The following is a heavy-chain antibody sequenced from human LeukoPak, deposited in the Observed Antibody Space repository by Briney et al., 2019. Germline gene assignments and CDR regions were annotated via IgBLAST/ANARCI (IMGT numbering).Heavy chain of an antibody. D-gene: IGHD6-6*01. Sequence: ASVKVSCKASGYTFTSYGISWVRQAPGQGLEWMGWISAYNGNTNYAQKLQGRVTMTTDTSTSTAYMELRSLRSDDTAVYYCARVGREYSSSSGDNWFDPWGQGTLVTVSS. CDR2: ISAYNGNT. V-gene: IGHV1-18*01. J-gene: IGHJ5*02. CDR1: GYTFTSYG. CDR3: ARVGREYSSSSGDNWFDP.